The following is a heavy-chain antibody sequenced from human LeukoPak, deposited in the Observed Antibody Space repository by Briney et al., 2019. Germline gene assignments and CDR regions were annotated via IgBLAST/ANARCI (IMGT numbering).Heavy chain of an antibody. CDR2: ISTSSSYI. J-gene: IGHJ5*02. CDR1: GFTFSSYN. D-gene: IGHD4/OR15-4a*01. CDR3: AGATNWFDP. Sequence: GGSLRLSCAASGFTFSSYNMNWVRQAPGKGLEWVSSISTSSSYIYYADSLKGRFTISRDNAKNSLYLQMNSLRAEDTAVYYCAGATNWFDPWGQGTLVTVSS. V-gene: IGHV3-21*04.